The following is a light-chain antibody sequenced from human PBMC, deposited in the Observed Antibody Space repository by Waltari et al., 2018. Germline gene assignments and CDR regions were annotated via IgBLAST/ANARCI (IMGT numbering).Light chain of an antibody. J-gene: IGKJ2*01. CDR1: ESVITF. Sequence: ETVLTQSPATLSLSPGGRATLACRASESVITFLSWYQQSPGQAPRLLIYDASKRATGIPARFSGAGSGTDFILTISNLEPEDFALYFCEQRSSWPRTFGQGTKLEMK. CDR3: EQRSSWPRT. CDR2: DAS. V-gene: IGKV3-11*01.